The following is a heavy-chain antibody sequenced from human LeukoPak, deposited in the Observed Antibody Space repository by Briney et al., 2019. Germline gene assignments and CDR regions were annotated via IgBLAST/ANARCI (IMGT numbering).Heavy chain of an antibody. Sequence: PSETLSLTYTVSGGSISSGDYYWSWIRQPPGKGLEWIGYIYYSGSTYYNPSLKSRVTISVDTSKNQFSLKLSSVTAADTAVYYCARDDSSGYHDAFDIWGQGTMVTVSS. D-gene: IGHD3-22*01. CDR2: IYYSGST. CDR1: GGSISSGDYY. CDR3: ARDDSSGYHDAFDI. J-gene: IGHJ3*02. V-gene: IGHV4-30-4*08.